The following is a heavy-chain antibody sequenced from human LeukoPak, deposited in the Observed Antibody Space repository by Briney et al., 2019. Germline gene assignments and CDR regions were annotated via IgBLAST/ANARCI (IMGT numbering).Heavy chain of an antibody. CDR3: ATTNDGGGYQWGDFFDF. V-gene: IGHV1-69*04. CDR2: IIPDLGTT. Sequence: SVKVSCKASGGTSNSHAISWVRQAPGQGLEWMGRIIPDLGTTNRAQNFQDRVTLTADKSTNTAYMELTSLTSDDTAVYYCATTNDGGGYQWGDFFDFWGQGTLVTVSS. J-gene: IGHJ4*02. D-gene: IGHD3-22*01. CDR1: GGTSNSHA.